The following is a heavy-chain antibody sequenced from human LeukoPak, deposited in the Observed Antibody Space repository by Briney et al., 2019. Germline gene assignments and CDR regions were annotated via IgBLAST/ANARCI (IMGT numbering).Heavy chain of an antibody. D-gene: IGHD3-16*01. CDR2: ISGSGGST. CDR1: GFTFSSYA. CDR3: AKWGYYYYGMDV. Sequence: GGSLRLSCAASGFTFSSYAMSWVRQAPGKGLEWVSAISGSGGSTYYADSVKGRFTISRDNSKNTLYLQVNSLRAEDTAVYYCAKWGYYYYGMDVWGKGTTVTVSS. J-gene: IGHJ6*04. V-gene: IGHV3-23*01.